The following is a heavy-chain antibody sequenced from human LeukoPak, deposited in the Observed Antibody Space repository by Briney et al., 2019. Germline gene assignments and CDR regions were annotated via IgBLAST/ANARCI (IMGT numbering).Heavy chain of an antibody. CDR1: GFTFSSYA. J-gene: IGHJ4*02. CDR2: ISGSGGST. D-gene: IGHD3-22*01. Sequence: PGGSLRLSCAASGFTFSSYAMSWVRQAPGKGLEWVSAISGSGGSTYYADSVKGRFTIPRDNSKNTLYLQMNSLRAEDTAVYYCSSLYYYDSSGYTIFDYWGQGTLVTVSS. CDR3: SSLYYYDSSGYTIFDY. V-gene: IGHV3-23*01.